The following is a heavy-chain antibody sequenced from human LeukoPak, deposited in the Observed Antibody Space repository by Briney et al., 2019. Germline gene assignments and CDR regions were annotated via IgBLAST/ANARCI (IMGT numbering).Heavy chain of an antibody. Sequence: PGGSLRLSCAASGFTFSSYGMHWVRQAPGKGLEWVAVISYDGSNKYYADSVKGRFTISRDNSKNTLYLQMNSLRAEDTAVYYCAGRRWDYYDSSGYPGYWGQGTLVTVSS. CDR3: AGRRWDYYDSSGYPGY. CDR1: GFTFSSYG. D-gene: IGHD3-22*01. V-gene: IGHV3-30*03. CDR2: ISYDGSNK. J-gene: IGHJ4*02.